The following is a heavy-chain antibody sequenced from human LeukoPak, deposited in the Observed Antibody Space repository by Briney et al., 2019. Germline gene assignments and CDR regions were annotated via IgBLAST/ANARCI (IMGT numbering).Heavy chain of an antibody. D-gene: IGHD3-10*01. CDR3: ARGGLLWFGELGFDP. CDR1: GYTFTGYY. CDR2: INPNSGGT. V-gene: IGHV1-2*02. Sequence: ASVKVSCKASGYTFTGYYMHWVRQAPGQGLEWMGWINPNSGGTNYAQKFQGRVTMTRDTSISTAYMELSSLRSEDTAVYYCARGGLLWFGELGFDPWGQGTLVTVSS. J-gene: IGHJ5*02.